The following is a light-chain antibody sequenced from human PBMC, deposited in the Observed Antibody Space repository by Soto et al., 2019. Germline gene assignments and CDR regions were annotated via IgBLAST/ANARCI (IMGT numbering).Light chain of an antibody. V-gene: IGLV1-51*01. CDR3: GTWESDSYV. Sequence: QSVLTQPPSVSAAPGQKVAISCSGSSSNIGYNSVSWYQQTPGTAPKVVIYDNNKRPSEITDRFSGSKSGTSATLDITGLQTGDEADYYCGTWESDSYVFGSGTKSPS. CDR2: DNN. J-gene: IGLJ1*01. CDR1: SSNIGYNS.